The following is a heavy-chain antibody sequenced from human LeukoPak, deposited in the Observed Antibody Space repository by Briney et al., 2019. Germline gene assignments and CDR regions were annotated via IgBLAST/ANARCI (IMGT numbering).Heavy chain of an antibody. J-gene: IGHJ4*02. CDR1: GFTFSSYS. CDR3: ATTPPPYYDSSGYLDY. V-gene: IGHV3-21*01. D-gene: IGHD3-22*01. CDR2: ISSSSSYI. Sequence: GGSLRLSCAASGFTFSSYSMNWVRQAPGKGLEWVSSISSSSSYIYYADSVKGRFTISRDNAKNSLYLQMNSLRAEDTAVYYCATTPPPYYDSSGYLDYWGQGTLVTVSS.